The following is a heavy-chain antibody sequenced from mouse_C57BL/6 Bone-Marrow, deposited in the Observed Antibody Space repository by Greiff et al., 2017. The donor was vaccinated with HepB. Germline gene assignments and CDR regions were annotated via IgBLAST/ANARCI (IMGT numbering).Heavy chain of an antibody. V-gene: IGHV1-81*01. J-gene: IGHJ3*01. CDR3: ARLYYYGSSYGAWFAY. Sequence: VQGVESGAELARPGASVKLSCKASGYTFTSYGISWVKQRTGQGLEWIGEIYPRSGNTYYNEKFKGKATLTADKSSSTAYMELRSLTSEDSAVYFCARLYYYGSSYGAWFAYWGQGTLVTVSA. CDR2: IYPRSGNT. D-gene: IGHD1-1*01. CDR1: GYTFTSYG.